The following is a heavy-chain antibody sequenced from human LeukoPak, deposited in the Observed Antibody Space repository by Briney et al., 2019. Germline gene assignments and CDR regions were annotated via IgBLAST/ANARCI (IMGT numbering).Heavy chain of an antibody. J-gene: IGHJ4*02. CDR2: IYTSGST. D-gene: IGHD1-26*01. Sequence: SETLSLTCTVSGGSISSGSCYWSWIRQPAGKGLEWIGRIYTSGSTNYNPSLKSRVTISVDTSKNQFSLKLSSVTAADTAVYYCARELLSSGSHSDAYIDYWGQGTLVTVSS. V-gene: IGHV4-61*02. CDR3: ARELLSSGSHSDAYIDY. CDR1: GGSISSGSCY.